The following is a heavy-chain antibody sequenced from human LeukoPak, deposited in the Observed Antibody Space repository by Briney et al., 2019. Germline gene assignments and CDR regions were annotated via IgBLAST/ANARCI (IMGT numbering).Heavy chain of an antibody. V-gene: IGHV3-43D*03. D-gene: IGHD3-9*01. CDR1: GFTFDDYA. J-gene: IGHJ4*02. CDR2: ISWDGGST. CDR3: AKDNSAYDILTGYVDY. Sequence: PGGSLRLSCAASGFTFDDYAMHWVRQAPGKGLEWVSLISWDGGSTYYADSVKGRFTISRDNSKNSLYLQMNSLRAEDTALYYFAKDNSAYDILTGYVDYWGQGTLVTVSS.